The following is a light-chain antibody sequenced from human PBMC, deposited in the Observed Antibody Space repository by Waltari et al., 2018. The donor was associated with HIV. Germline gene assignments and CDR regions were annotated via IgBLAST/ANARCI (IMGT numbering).Light chain of an antibody. CDR2: TAS. CDR1: QGISNY. CDR3: QKYNNAPYT. Sequence: DIQMTQSPSSLSVSVGDRVTITCRASQGISNYLAWYQQKPGKVPKLLIYTASTLQSGVPSRFSGSGSGTDFTLTISSLQPEDVASYYCQKYNNAPYTFGQGTKLEIK. J-gene: IGKJ2*01. V-gene: IGKV1-27*01.